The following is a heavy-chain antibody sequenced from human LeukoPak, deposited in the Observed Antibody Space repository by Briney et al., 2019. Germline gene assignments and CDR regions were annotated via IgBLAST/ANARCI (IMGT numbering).Heavy chain of an antibody. V-gene: IGHV1-3*01. Sequence: GASVKVSCKASGYTFTSYAMHWVRQAPGQRLEWMGWINVGNGNTKYSQKFQGRVTITGDTSASTAYMELSSLRSEDMAVYYCARYGDIVVVPAATGMDVWGQGTTVTVSS. D-gene: IGHD2-2*01. CDR3: ARYGDIVVVPAATGMDV. CDR1: GYTFTSYA. J-gene: IGHJ6*02. CDR2: INVGNGNT.